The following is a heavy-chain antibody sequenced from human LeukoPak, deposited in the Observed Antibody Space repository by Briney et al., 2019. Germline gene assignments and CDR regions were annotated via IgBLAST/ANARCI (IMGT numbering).Heavy chain of an antibody. CDR3: ARDNIVVVPAAIFGRWNIRFEP. CDR2: IIPIFGTA. D-gene: IGHD2-2*02. Sequence: ASVKISCKASGGTCSSYAISWVRQAPGQGLEWMGGIIPIFGTANYAQKFQGRVTITADESTSTAYMELSSLRSEDTAVYYCARDNIVVVPAAIFGRWNIRFEPWGPGTMGTVSS. CDR1: GGTCSSYA. V-gene: IGHV1-69*13. J-gene: IGHJ5*02.